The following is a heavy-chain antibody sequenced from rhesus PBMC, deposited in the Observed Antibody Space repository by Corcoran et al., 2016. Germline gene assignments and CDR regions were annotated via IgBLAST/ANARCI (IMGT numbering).Heavy chain of an antibody. CDR2: ISGNTATT. CDR3: ARDAISLDV. CDR1: GVSLYGNY. V-gene: IGHV4-147*01. J-gene: IGHJ5-2*02. Sequence: QVLLQESGPGLVKPSETLSLTCAVSGVSLYGNYWTWIRQPPGKGLEWIGYISGNTATTSSNPSLGGRVTISKDTSQNQYSLMLTSVTAADTAIYYCARDAISLDVWGRGVLVTVSS.